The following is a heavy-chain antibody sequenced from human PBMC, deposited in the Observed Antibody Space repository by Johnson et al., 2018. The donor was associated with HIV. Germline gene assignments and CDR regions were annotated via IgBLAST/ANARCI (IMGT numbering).Heavy chain of an antibody. Sequence: VQLVESGGGLVQPGGSLRLSCAASGFTFSSYAMSWVRQAPGKGLEWVSAISGSGGSTYYADSVKGRFTISRDNSKTTLYLQMNSLRAEDTAVYYCAKDVRMSIAAAAAHAFDIWGQGTMVTVSS. CDR3: AKDVRMSIAAAAAHAFDI. CDR1: GFTFSSYA. CDR2: ISGSGGST. D-gene: IGHD6-13*01. V-gene: IGHV3-23*04. J-gene: IGHJ3*02.